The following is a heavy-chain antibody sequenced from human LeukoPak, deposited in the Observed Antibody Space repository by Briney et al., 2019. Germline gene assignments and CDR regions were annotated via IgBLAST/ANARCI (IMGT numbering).Heavy chain of an antibody. CDR3: ARSNGFNDAFDI. J-gene: IGHJ3*02. CDR2: LYYSGST. V-gene: IGHV4-59*01. CDR1: GGSISSYF. D-gene: IGHD4-17*01. Sequence: KPSETLSLTCTVSGGSISSYFWSWIRQPPGKGLEWIGYLYYSGSTNYNPSLKSRVTISVDTSKNQFSLRLSSVTAADTAVYYCARSNGFNDAFDIWGQGTMVTVSS.